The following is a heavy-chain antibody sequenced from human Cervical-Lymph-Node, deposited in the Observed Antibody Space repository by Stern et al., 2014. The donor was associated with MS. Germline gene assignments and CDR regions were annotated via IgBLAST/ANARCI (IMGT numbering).Heavy chain of an antibody. D-gene: IGHD2-21*02. V-gene: IGHV3-21*01. Sequence: EVQLVESGGGLVKPGGSLRLSCAASGFTFSSYSMNWVRQAPGKGLAWVSFISSSSSYIYYADSVKGRFTISRDNSKNSLYLQMNSLRAEDTAVYYCARDGVVVTAERAFDYWGQGTLVTVSS. CDR3: ARDGVVVTAERAFDY. CDR1: GFTFSSYS. J-gene: IGHJ4*02. CDR2: ISSSSSYI.